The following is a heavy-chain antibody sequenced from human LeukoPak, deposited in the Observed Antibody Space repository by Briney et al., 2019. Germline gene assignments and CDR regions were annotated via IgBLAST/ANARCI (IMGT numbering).Heavy chain of an antibody. CDR3: ASPFLNDYGGNYHFDY. CDR1: GGTFSSYA. CDR2: IIPIFGTA. Sequence: SVKFSCKASGGTFSSYAISWVRQAPGQGLEWMGGIIPIFGTANYAQKFQGRVTITTDESTSTAYMELSSLRSEDTAVYYCASPFLNDYGGNYHFDYWDQGTLVTVSS. J-gene: IGHJ4*02. D-gene: IGHD4-23*01. V-gene: IGHV1-69*05.